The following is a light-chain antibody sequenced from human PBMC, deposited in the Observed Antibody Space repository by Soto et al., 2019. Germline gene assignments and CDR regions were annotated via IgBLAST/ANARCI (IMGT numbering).Light chain of an antibody. CDR1: QSIGDW. CDR3: QQSGSPSGWT. CDR2: KAS. V-gene: IGKV1-5*03. J-gene: IGKJ1*01. Sequence: DVQMTQSPSTLSASVGDRVTITCRASQSIGDWLAWYQKKPGKAPKLLXYKASSLESGVPSRFSGSGSGTDLTLTISRLETEDFAAYYCQQSGSPSGWTFGRGTKVDIK.